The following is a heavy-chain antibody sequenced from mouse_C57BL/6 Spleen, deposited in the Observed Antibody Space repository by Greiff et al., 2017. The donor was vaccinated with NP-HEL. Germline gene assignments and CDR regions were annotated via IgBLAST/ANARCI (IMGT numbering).Heavy chain of an antibody. CDR1: GYTFTSYW. D-gene: IGHD1-1*01. J-gene: IGHJ4*01. CDR3: ARDYGRRLYAMDY. Sequence: VQLQQSGAELAKPGASVKLSCKASGYTFTSYWMHWVKQRPGQGLEWIGYINPSSGYTKYNQKFKDKATWTAHKSSRTAYMPLSSLTYADSAVYYCARDYGRRLYAMDYWGQGTSVTVSS. V-gene: IGHV1-7*01. CDR2: INPSSGYT.